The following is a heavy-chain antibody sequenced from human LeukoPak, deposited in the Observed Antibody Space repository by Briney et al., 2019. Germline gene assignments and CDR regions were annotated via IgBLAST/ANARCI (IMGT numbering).Heavy chain of an antibody. CDR2: IYYTGST. CDR1: GGSISRSGYS. V-gene: IGHV4-30-4*07. CDR3: ARDLGDYVWGSYRTPFDY. Sequence: SETLSLTCAVSGGSISRSGYSWSWIRQPPGKGLEWIGYIYYTGSTYYNPSLKSRVTISVDTSKNQFSLKLSSVTAADTAVYYCARDLGDYVWGSYRTPFDYWGQGTLVTVSS. J-gene: IGHJ4*02. D-gene: IGHD3-16*02.